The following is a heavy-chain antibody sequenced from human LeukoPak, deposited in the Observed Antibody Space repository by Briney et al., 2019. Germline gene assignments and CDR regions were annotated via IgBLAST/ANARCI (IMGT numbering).Heavy chain of an antibody. Sequence: PSETLSLTCTVSGGSISSSSYYWGWIRQPPGKGLEWIGSIYYSGSTYYNPSLKSRVTISVDTSKNQFSLKLSSVTAADTAVYYCARLRGPGTRDYWGQGTLVTVSS. J-gene: IGHJ4*02. V-gene: IGHV4-39*01. D-gene: IGHD3-10*01. CDR1: GGSISSSSYY. CDR3: ARLRGPGTRDY. CDR2: IYYSGST.